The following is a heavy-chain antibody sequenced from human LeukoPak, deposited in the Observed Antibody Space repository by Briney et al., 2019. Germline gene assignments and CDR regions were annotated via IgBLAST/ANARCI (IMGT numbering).Heavy chain of an antibody. CDR2: INPNSGDT. CDR3: ARGDCSGGNCYLDY. J-gene: IGHJ4*02. CDR1: GYTFTGHN. D-gene: IGHD2-15*01. V-gene: IGHV1-2*02. Sequence: GASVKVSCKASGYTFTGHNIHWVRQAPGQGLEWMGWINPNSGDTKNEQKFQGRVTMTRDTSISTAYMELRRLNSDDTAVYYCARGDCSGGNCYLDYWGQGTLVTVSS.